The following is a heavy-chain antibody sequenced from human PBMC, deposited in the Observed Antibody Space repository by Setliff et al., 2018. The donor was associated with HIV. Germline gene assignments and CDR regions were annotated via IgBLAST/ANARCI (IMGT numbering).Heavy chain of an antibody. CDR2: MFYSGRT. CDR3: ARPGIGDSSSWYYFDY. Sequence: SETLSLTCTVSGGSIRSSSYYWAWLRQSPGKGLEWIGSMFYSGRTYHNPSLKSRVTISVDTSKNQFSLKLSSVTAADTAVYYCARPGIGDSSSWYYFDYWGQGTLVTVS. V-gene: IGHV4-39*07. J-gene: IGHJ4*02. CDR1: GGSIRSSSYY. D-gene: IGHD6-13*01.